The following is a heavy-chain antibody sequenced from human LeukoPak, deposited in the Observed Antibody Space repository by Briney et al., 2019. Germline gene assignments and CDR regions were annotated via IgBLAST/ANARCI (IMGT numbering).Heavy chain of an antibody. CDR2: ISSSSSYI. D-gene: IGHD3-9*01. J-gene: IGHJ3*02. CDR3: ARERGLRHFDWLSKPENAFDI. V-gene: IGHV3-21*01. Sequence: PGGSLRLSCAASGFTFSSYSMNWVRQAPGKGLEWVSSISSSSSYIYYADSVKGRFTISRDNAKNSLYLQMNSLRAEDTAVYYCARERGLRHFDWLSKPENAFDIWGQGTMVTVSS. CDR1: GFTFSSYS.